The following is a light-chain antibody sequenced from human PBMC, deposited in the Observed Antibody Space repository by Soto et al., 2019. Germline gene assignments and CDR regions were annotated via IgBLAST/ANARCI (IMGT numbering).Light chain of an antibody. Sequence: QKPGQPPNMLIYWTSSRESGVCDQFSGSGSGTEFTLTINSLQSEDGAGYHCQQFYGTHRTIGGGTKVEIK. J-gene: IGKJ4*01. CDR3: QQFYGTHRT. V-gene: IGKV4-1*01. CDR2: WTS.